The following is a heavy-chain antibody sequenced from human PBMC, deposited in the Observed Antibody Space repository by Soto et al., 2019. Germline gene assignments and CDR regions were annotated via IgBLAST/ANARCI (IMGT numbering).Heavy chain of an antibody. J-gene: IGHJ5*02. CDR1: GGTFSSYA. CDR3: ARSPNCGGDCLGWFDP. Sequence: QVQLVQSGAEVKKPGSSVKVSCKASGGTFSSYAISWVRQAPGQGLEWMGGIIPIFGTANYAQKFQGRVTITADASTSTAYMELSSLRSEDTAVYYCARSPNCGGDCLGWFDPWGQGTLVTVSS. V-gene: IGHV1-69*01. CDR2: IIPIFGTA. D-gene: IGHD2-21*02.